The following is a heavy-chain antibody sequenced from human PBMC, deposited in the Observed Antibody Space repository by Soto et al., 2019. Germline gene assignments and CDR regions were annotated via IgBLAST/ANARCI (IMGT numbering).Heavy chain of an antibody. J-gene: IGHJ6*02. CDR2: ISAYNGNT. CDR1: ASTFTSYG. V-gene: IGHV1-18*01. Sequence: ASVKASCNPSASTFTSYGTSWARQAPGQGRGWRGWISAYNGNTNYAQKPQGRVTMTTDTSTSTAYMELRSLRSDDTAVYYCAREGYCSSASCYQVGYGMDVWGQGTTVTVSS. CDR3: AREGYCSSASCYQVGYGMDV. D-gene: IGHD2-2*01.